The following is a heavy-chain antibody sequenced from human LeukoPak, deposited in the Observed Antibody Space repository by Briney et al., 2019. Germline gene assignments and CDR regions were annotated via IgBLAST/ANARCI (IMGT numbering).Heavy chain of an antibody. CDR1: GFTFSTYW. V-gene: IGHV3-7*01. CDR3: ARRYLEYYFDY. D-gene: IGHD3-9*01. CDR2: INQDGSEK. Sequence: GGSLRLSCAASGFTFSTYWMSWVRQAPGKGLEWVANINQDGSEKYYVDSVKGRFTISRDNSKNTLYLQMNSLRAEDTAVYYCARRYLEYYFDYWGQGTLVTVSS. J-gene: IGHJ4*02.